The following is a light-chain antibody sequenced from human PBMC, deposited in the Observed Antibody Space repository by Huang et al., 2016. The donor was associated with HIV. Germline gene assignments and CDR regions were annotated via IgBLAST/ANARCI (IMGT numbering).Light chain of an antibody. CDR2: WAS. V-gene: IGKV4-1*01. CDR1: QSLLYRSNNKNY. J-gene: IGKJ5*01. Sequence: DIVMTQSPDSLAVSLGERATINCKSSQSLLYRSNNKNYLAWYQQKPGQPTKLLIYWASTRESGVPDRFSGSGSGTDFTLTISSLQAEDVAVYHCQQFYSTPITFGQGTRLEMK. CDR3: QQFYSTPIT.